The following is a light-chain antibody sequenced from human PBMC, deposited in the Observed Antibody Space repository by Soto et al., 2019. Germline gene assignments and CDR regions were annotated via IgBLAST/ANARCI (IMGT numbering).Light chain of an antibody. CDR2: EGS. Sequence: QSVLTQPASVSGSPGQSITISCTGTSSDVGGYILVSWYQQHPGKAPKLMIYEGSKRPSGVSNRFSGSKSGNTASLTISGLQAEDEADYYCSSYTSGSALYVFGTGTKVTVL. CDR3: SSYTSGSALYV. CDR1: SSDVGGYIL. J-gene: IGLJ1*01. V-gene: IGLV2-14*02.